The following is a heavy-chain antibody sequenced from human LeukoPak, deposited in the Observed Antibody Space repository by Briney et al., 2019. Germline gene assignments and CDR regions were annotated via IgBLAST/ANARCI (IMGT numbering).Heavy chain of an antibody. J-gene: IGHJ4*02. CDR1: GFTFSSYA. CDR3: AKDLKVGSSGWPTPSGY. D-gene: IGHD6-19*01. Sequence: GGSLRLSCAASGFTFSSYAMGWVRQAPGRGLEWVSAISGSGGSTYYADSVKGRFTISRDNSKNTLYLQMNSLRAEDTAVYYCAKDLKVGSSGWPTPSGYWGQGTLVTVSS. V-gene: IGHV3-23*01. CDR2: ISGSGGST.